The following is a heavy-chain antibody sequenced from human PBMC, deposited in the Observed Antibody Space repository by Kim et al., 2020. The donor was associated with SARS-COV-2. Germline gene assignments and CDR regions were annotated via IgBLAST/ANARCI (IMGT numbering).Heavy chain of an antibody. CDR3: ARDDYTLGRVDI. Sequence: SETLSLTCAVSGGSISSSNWWSWVRQPPGKGPEWIGEIYHSGSTNYNPSLKSRVTISVDKSKNQFSLKLSSVTAADTAVYYCARDDYTLGRVDIWGQGTMVTVSS. CDR2: IYHSGST. D-gene: IGHD2-2*02. V-gene: IGHV4-4*02. CDR1: GGSISSSNW. J-gene: IGHJ3*02.